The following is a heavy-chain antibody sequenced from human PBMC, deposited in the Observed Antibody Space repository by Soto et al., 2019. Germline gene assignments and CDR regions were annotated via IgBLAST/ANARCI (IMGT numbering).Heavy chain of an antibody. CDR3: TRDGGGRYYGGFDN. CDR1: GFNFSTYW. CDR2: INSDGTIT. Sequence: EVRLVECGGDLVQPGGSLRLSCATSGFNFSTYWLHWVRQVPGKGVVWVSRINSDGTITDYADSVKGRFTISRDNAKKTLYLDMNSLRAEDTAVYYRTRDGGGRYYGGFDNWGQGTLVTVSS. J-gene: IGHJ4*02. V-gene: IGHV3-74*01. D-gene: IGHD1-26*01.